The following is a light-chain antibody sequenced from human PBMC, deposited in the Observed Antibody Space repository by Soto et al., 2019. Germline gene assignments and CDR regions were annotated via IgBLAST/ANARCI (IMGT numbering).Light chain of an antibody. CDR3: QQANSFPIT. J-gene: IGKJ5*01. CDR1: QGITNR. V-gene: IGKV1D-12*01. Sequence: DLQMTPSPSSVSASVGDRVTITCRASQGITNRLAWYQQKPGKAPKLLIYEASSLQSGVPSRISGSGSGTDFTLTISSLQPEDFATYYCQQANSFPITFGQGTRLEIK. CDR2: EAS.